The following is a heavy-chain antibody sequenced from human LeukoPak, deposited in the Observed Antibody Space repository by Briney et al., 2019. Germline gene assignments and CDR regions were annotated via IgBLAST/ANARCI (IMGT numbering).Heavy chain of an antibody. Sequence: GGSLRLSCAASGFTFDDYGMSWVRQAPGKGLEWVSGINWNGGSTGYADSVKGRFSISRDNAKNSLYLQMNSLRAEDTALYYCARDRWGYDSSCYCFDYWGQGTLVTVSS. CDR2: INWNGGST. J-gene: IGHJ4*02. CDR3: ARDRWGYDSSCYCFDY. CDR1: GFTFDDYG. V-gene: IGHV3-20*04. D-gene: IGHD3-22*01.